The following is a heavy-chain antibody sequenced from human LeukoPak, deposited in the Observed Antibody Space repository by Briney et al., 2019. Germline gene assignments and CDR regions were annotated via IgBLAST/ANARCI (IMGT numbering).Heavy chain of an antibody. J-gene: IGHJ2*01. V-gene: IGHV4-59*08. CDR1: GASISSDY. Sequence: TSETLSLTCTVSGASISSDYWNWIRQPPGKGLEWIGFGHYSGSTNYSPSLKSRVIISVDTSKNHLSLRLTSVTAADTAVYFCAKRGEYGRWNFDLWGRGTLVTVSS. CDR3: AKRGEYGRWNFDL. CDR2: GHYSGST. D-gene: IGHD3-16*01.